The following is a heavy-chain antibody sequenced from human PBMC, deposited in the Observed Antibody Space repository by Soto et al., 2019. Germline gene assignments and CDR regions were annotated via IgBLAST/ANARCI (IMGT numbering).Heavy chain of an antibody. D-gene: IGHD4-17*01. Sequence: PGGSLRLSCAASGFTFSSYAMSWVRQAPGKGLEWVSAISGSGGGTYYADSVKGRFTISRDNSKNTLYLQMNSLRAEDTAVYYCAKDPHYGGNPLYYYGMDVWGQGTTVTVSS. CDR1: GFTFSSYA. CDR3: AKDPHYGGNPLYYYGMDV. V-gene: IGHV3-23*01. J-gene: IGHJ6*02. CDR2: ISGSGGGT.